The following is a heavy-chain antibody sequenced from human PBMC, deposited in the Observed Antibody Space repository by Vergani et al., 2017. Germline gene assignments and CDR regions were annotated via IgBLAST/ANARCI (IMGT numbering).Heavy chain of an antibody. CDR2: IYYSGST. CDR1: GGSISSYY. Sequence: QLQLQESGPGLVKPSETLSLTCTVSGGSISSYYWSWIRQPPGKGLEWIGYIYYSGSTNYHPSLKSRVTISVDTSKNQFSLKLSSVTAADTAVYYCARQMDGFDPWGQGTLVTVSS. CDR3: ARQMDGFDP. D-gene: IGHD2-2*03. J-gene: IGHJ5*02. V-gene: IGHV4-59*08.